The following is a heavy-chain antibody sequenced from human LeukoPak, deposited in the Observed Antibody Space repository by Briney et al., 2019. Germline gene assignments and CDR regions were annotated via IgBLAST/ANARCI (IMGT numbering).Heavy chain of an antibody. CDR1: GGSISSYY. J-gene: IGHJ4*02. V-gene: IGHV4-59*01. Sequence: SETLSLTCTVSGGSISSYYWSWIRQPPGKGLEWIGYIYYSGSTNYNPSLKSRVTISVDTSKNQFSLKLSSVTAADTAVYYCARVAGLQKEGPLNYWGQGTLVTVSS. CDR2: IYYSGST. D-gene: IGHD3-10*01. CDR3: ARVAGLQKEGPLNY.